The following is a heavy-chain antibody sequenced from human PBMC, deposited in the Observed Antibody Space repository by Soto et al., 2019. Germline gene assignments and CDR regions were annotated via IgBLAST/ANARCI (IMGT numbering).Heavy chain of an antibody. D-gene: IGHD3-22*01. CDR2: IYHSGST. CDR3: ASDYYDSSGYPKFYYYYGMDV. Sequence: SETLSLTCAVSGGSISSSNWWSWVRQPPGKGLEWIGEIYHSGSTNYNPSLKSRVTISVDKSKNQFSLKLSSVTAADTAVYYCASDYYDSSGYPKFYYYYGMDVWGQGTTVTVSS. J-gene: IGHJ6*02. CDR1: GGSISSSNW. V-gene: IGHV4-4*02.